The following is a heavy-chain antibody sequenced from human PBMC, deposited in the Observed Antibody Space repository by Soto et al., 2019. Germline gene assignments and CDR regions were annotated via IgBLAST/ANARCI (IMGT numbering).Heavy chain of an antibody. J-gene: IGHJ6*03. D-gene: IGHD3-16*01. CDR3: AKGDFGYYYYWDV. CDR1: GFTFSSYG. CDR2: ISYDGSNK. V-gene: IGHV3-30*18. Sequence: GGSLRLSCAASGFTFSSYGMHWVRQAPGKGLEWVAVISYDGSNKYYADSVKGRFTISRDNSKNTLYLQMNSLRAEDTAVYYWAKGDFGYYYYWDVGGKGTTATVPS.